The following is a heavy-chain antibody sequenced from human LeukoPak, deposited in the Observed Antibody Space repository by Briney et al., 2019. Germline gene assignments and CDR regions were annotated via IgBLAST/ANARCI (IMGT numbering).Heavy chain of an antibody. CDR1: GGSISSSSYY. V-gene: IGHV4-39*01. J-gene: IGHJ6*03. D-gene: IGHD6-6*01. Sequence: PSETLSLTCTVSGGSISSSSYYWGWIRQPPGKGLEWIGSIYYSGSTYYNPSLKSRVTISVDTSKNQFSLKLSSVTAADTAVYYCASIAARPTYYYYYMDVWGKGTPVTVSS. CDR3: ASIAARPTYYYYYMDV. CDR2: IYYSGST.